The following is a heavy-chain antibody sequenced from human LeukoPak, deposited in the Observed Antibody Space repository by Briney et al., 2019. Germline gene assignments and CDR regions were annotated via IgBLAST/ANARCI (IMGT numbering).Heavy chain of an antibody. Sequence: GGSLRLSCAASGFTVSSNYMSWVRQAPGKGLEWVSAISGSGGSTYYADSVKGRFTISRDNSKNTLYLQMNSLRAEDTAVYYCAKSGHSIVVVPAAIVYMDVWGKGTTVTVSS. CDR2: ISGSGGST. CDR1: GFTVSSNY. D-gene: IGHD2-2*01. CDR3: AKSGHSIVVVPAAIVYMDV. V-gene: IGHV3-23*01. J-gene: IGHJ6*03.